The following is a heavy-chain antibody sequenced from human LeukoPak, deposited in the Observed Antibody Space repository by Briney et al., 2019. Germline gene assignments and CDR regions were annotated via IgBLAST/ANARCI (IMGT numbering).Heavy chain of an antibody. CDR3: ARVVPAGSCFDD. D-gene: IGHD2-15*01. CDR1: GLSVTSNY. J-gene: IGHJ4*02. CDR2: IYSGGST. Sequence: GGSLRLCCAASGLSVTSNYMSWVRRATGKGLEWVSVIYSGGSTYYADSVTRRFTISRDNSKNTLYLQMNSLRAEDTAVYYCARVVPAGSCFDDWGEGILVTVSS. V-gene: IGHV3-53*01.